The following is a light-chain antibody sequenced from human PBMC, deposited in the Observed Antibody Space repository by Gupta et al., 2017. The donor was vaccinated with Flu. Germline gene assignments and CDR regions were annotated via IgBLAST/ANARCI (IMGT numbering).Light chain of an antibody. J-gene: IGLJ2*01. Sequence: SYVISQPPPAPVAPGKPATSTSGGDTSGSESVHWYQQKPGQAPVLLVYDDSDRPSGIPERFSGSNSGNTATLTISRVEAGDEADYYCQVWDNSSDHEVFGGGTKLTVL. V-gene: IGLV3-21*03. CDR2: DDS. CDR3: QVWDNSSDHEV. CDR1: TSGSES.